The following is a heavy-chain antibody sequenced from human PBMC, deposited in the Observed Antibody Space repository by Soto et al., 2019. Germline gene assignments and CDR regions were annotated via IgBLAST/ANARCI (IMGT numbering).Heavy chain of an antibody. J-gene: IGHJ4*02. CDR1: GFTFSSYG. Sequence: PGGSLRLSCAASGFTFSSYGMHWVRQAPGKGLEWVAVISYDGSNKYYADSVKGRFTISRDNSKNTLYLQMNSLRAEDTAVYYCAKDHLKLSFFDYWGQGTLVTVSS. CDR3: AKDHLKLSFFDY. D-gene: IGHD3-16*02. CDR2: ISYDGSNK. V-gene: IGHV3-30*18.